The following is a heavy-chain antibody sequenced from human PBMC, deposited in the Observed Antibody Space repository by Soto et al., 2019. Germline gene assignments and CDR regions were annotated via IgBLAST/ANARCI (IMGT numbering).Heavy chain of an antibody. Sequence: ASVKVSCKASGYTFTNYAMHWVRQAPGQRLEWMGWINVGNPNTKYSQKFQGRVTIIRDTSASTVYMELSSLTSEDTAVYYCARDRWSRSWGGMDVWGQGTTVTVSS. CDR1: GYTFTNYA. D-gene: IGHD6-13*01. CDR3: ARDRWSRSWGGMDV. V-gene: IGHV1-3*01. CDR2: INVGNPNT. J-gene: IGHJ6*02.